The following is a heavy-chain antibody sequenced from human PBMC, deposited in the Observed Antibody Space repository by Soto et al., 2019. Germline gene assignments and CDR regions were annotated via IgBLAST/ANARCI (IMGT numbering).Heavy chain of an antibody. CDR1: GYTFTNYA. V-gene: IGHV1-3*01. CDR2: INAGNGNT. Sequence: ASVKVSCKASGYTFTNYAMHWVRQAPGQRLEWMGWINAGNGNTKYSQKFQGRVTITRDTSASTAYMELSSLRSEDTAVYYCAGTPPTTTYYYYYMDVWGKGTTVTVSS. J-gene: IGHJ6*03. D-gene: IGHD1-1*01. CDR3: AGTPPTTTYYYYYMDV.